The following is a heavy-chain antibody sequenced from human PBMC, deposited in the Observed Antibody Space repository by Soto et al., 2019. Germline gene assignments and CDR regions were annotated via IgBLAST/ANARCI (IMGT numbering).Heavy chain of an antibody. V-gene: IGHV3-30*03. D-gene: IGHD1-26*01. CDR3: AIVGATRGEFDY. J-gene: IGHJ4*02. Sequence: PGGSLRLSCAASGFTFSSYGMHWVRQAPGKGLEWVALISYDGSNKYYADSVKGRFTISRDNSKNTLYLQMNSLRTEDTAVYYCAIVGATRGEFDYWGQGTLVTVSS. CDR2: ISYDGSNK. CDR1: GFTFSSYG.